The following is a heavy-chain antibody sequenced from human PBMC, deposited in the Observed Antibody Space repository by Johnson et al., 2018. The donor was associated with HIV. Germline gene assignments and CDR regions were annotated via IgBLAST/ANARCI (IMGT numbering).Heavy chain of an antibody. D-gene: IGHD1-26*01. Sequence: VLLVESGGGLVQPGRSLRLSCAASGFTFDDYAMHWVRQAPGKGLEWVSGISWNSGSIGYADSVKGRLTISRDNSKNTLYLEMNSLRGEETAVYYWAKVRWGLSSIGAFDIWGQGTMVTVSS. CDR3: AKVRWGLSSIGAFDI. V-gene: IGHV3-9*01. CDR2: ISWNSGSI. CDR1: GFTFDDYA. J-gene: IGHJ3*02.